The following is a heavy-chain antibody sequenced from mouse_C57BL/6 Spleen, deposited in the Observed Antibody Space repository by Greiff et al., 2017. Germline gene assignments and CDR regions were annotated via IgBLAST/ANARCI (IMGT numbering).Heavy chain of an antibody. J-gene: IGHJ3*01. Sequence: VQLMESGAELVKPGASVKISCKASGYAFSSYWMNWVKQRPGKGLEWIGQIYPGDGDTNYNGKFKVKATLTADKSSGTAYMQLSSLTSEDSAVYFCARVGAQAAIAYWGQGTLVTVSA. V-gene: IGHV1-80*01. CDR3: ARVGAQAAIAY. CDR1: GYAFSSYW. CDR2: IYPGDGDT. D-gene: IGHD3-2*02.